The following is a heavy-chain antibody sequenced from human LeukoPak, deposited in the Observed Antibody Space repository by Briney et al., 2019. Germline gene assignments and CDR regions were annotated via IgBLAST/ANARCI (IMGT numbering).Heavy chain of an antibody. CDR2: IIPIFGTA. V-gene: IGHV1-69*06. CDR1: GGTFSNYA. D-gene: IGHD1-26*01. J-gene: IGHJ4*02. Sequence: SVKVSCKASGGTFSNYAISWVRQAPGQGLEWMGGIIPIFGTANYAQKFRGRVTITADKSTRTAYMELSSLRSEDTAVYYCARGGYSGTEKPNDYWGQGTLVTVSS. CDR3: ARGGYSGTEKPNDY.